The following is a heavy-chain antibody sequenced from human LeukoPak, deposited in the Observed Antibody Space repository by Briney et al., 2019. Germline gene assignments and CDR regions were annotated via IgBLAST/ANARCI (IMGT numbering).Heavy chain of an antibody. V-gene: IGHV4-59*01. CDR1: GGSISSYY. CDR2: IYYSGST. CDR3: ARGNYGDYEDY. J-gene: IGHJ4*02. Sequence: SETLSLTCTVSGGSISSYYWSWIRQPPGKGLEWIGYIYYSGSTNYNPSLKSRVTISVDTAKNQFSLKLSSVTAADTAVYYCARGNYGDYEDYWGQGTLVTVSS. D-gene: IGHD4-17*01.